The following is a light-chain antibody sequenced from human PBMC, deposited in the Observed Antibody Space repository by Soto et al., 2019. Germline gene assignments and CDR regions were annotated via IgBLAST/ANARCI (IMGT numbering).Light chain of an antibody. V-gene: IGLV2-8*01. CDR3: SSHAGNTFYV. CDR2: EVN. CDR1: SSDIGGYNS. J-gene: IGLJ1*01. Sequence: QSVLTQPPSASGSPGQSVTISCTGTSSDIGGYNSVSWYQQHPGEAPKLMIYEVNKRPSGVPDRFSGSKSGNTASLTVSGLQAEDEADYYCSSHAGNTFYVFGTGTQLTVL.